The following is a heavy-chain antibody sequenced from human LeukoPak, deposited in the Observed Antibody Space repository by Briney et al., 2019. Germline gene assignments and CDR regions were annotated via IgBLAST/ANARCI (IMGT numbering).Heavy chain of an antibody. CDR2: ISAYNGNT. CDR3: ARDDDYGSGTYMDV. D-gene: IGHD3-10*01. Sequence: ASVKVSCKASGYTFTSYGISWVRQAPEQGLEWMGWISAYNGNTNYAQKLQGRVTMTTDTSTSTAYMELDRLRSDDTAVYYCARDDDYGSGTYMDVWGKGTTVTVSS. V-gene: IGHV1-18*01. CDR1: GYTFTSYG. J-gene: IGHJ6*03.